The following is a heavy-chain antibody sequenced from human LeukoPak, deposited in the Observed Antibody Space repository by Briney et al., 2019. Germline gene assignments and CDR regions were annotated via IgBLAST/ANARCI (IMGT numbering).Heavy chain of an antibody. D-gene: IGHD5/OR15-5a*01. CDR3: ARGRSTRGYYGMDV. Sequence: ASVKVSCKASGYTFTSYDINWVRQATGRGLEWMGWMNPNSGNTGYAQKFQGRVTMTRNTSISTAYMELSSLRSEDTAVYYCARGRSTRGYYGMDVWGQGTTVTVSS. CDR1: GYTFTSYD. V-gene: IGHV1-8*01. CDR2: MNPNSGNT. J-gene: IGHJ6*02.